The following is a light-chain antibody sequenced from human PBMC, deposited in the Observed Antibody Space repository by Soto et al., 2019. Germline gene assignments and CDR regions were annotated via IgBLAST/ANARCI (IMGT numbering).Light chain of an antibody. CDR3: QQRSNWLPIT. CDR2: DAS. CDR1: QSVSSSY. J-gene: IGKJ5*01. V-gene: IGKV3D-20*02. Sequence: EIVMTVSPSTLSVSPGERATLSCRASQSVSSSYLAWYQQKPGQAPRLLIYDASSRATGIPARFSGSGSGTDFTLTVSSLEPEDFAVYYCQQRSNWLPITFGQGTRLDIK.